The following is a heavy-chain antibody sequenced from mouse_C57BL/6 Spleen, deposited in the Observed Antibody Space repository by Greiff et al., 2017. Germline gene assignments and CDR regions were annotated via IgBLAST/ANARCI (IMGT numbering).Heavy chain of an antibody. CDR1: GFTFSDYG. Sequence: EVKLVESGGGLVKPGGSLKLSCAASGFTFSDYGMHWVRQAPEKGLEWVAYISSGSSTIYYADTVKGRFTISRDNAKNTLFLQMTSLRSEDTAMYYCARTLYDGSRYGAMDYWGQGTSVTVSS. CDR2: ISSGSSTI. J-gene: IGHJ4*01. D-gene: IGHD1-1*01. CDR3: ARTLYDGSRYGAMDY. V-gene: IGHV5-17*01.